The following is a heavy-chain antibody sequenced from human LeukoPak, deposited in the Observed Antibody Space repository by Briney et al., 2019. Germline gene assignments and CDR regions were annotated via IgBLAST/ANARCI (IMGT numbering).Heavy chain of an antibody. CDR2: ISAYNGNT. CDR1: GYTFTSYG. J-gene: IGHJ4*02. Sequence: ASVKVSCKASGYTFTSYGISLVRQAPGQGLEWMGWISAYNGNTNYAQKLQGRVTMTTDTSTSTAYMELRSLRSDDTAVYYCAREGNTMIVVEFGDYWGRGTLVTVSS. V-gene: IGHV1-18*01. D-gene: IGHD3-22*01. CDR3: AREGNTMIVVEFGDY.